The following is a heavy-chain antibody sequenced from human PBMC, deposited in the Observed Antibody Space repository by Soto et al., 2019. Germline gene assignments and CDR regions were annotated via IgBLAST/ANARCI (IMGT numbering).Heavy chain of an antibody. CDR1: GGTFSSYA. CDR3: AKDIPSSSHAFDI. V-gene: IGHV1-69*13. J-gene: IGHJ3*02. CDR2: IIPIFGTA. D-gene: IGHD6-6*01. Sequence: ASVKVSCKASGGTFSSYAISWVRQAPGQGLEWMGGIIPIFGTANYAQKFQGRVTITADESTSTAYMELSSLRSEDTAVYYCAKDIPSSSHAFDIWGQGTMVTVSS.